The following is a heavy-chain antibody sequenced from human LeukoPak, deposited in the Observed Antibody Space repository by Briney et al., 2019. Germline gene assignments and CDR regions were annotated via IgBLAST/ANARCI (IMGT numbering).Heavy chain of an antibody. CDR3: AKDQSSDWYGYYYYYMDV. CDR1: GYTFTDYY. J-gene: IGHJ6*03. V-gene: IGHV1-2*02. CDR2: INPNSGGT. D-gene: IGHD6-19*01. Sequence: ASVKVSCKASGYTFTDYYMHWVRQAPGQGLEWMGWINPNSGGTNYAQKFQGRVTMTRDTSSTTAYMDLSRLRSDDTAVYYCAKDQSSDWYGYYYYYMDVWGKGTTVTISS.